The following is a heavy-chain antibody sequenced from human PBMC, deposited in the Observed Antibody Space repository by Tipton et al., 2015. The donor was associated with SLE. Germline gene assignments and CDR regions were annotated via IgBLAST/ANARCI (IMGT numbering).Heavy chain of an antibody. V-gene: IGHV4-34*01. Sequence: TLSLTCAVYGGSFSGYYWSWIRQPPGKGLEWIGEINHSGSTNYNPSIKSRVTISVDTSKNQFSLKLGSVTPADTAGYYCAKSITIFGVAESAFDIWGQGTMVTGSS. CDR1: GGSFSGYY. CDR2: INHSGST. D-gene: IGHD3-3*01. J-gene: IGHJ3*02. CDR3: AKSITIFGVAESAFDI.